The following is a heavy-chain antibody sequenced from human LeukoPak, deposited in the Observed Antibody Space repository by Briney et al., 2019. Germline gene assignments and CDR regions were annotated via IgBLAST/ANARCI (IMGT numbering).Heavy chain of an antibody. CDR1: GITFSNYA. D-gene: IGHD3-10*01. Sequence: GGSLRLSCAASGITFSNYAMNWVRQAPGKGLEWVSSISGGAGSASYADSVKGRFTMSRDNSKNTLYLQMNSLRAEDTAVYYCAKDGGYGSGNYYPDYWGQGTLVTVSS. CDR3: AKDGGYGSGNYYPDY. J-gene: IGHJ4*02. CDR2: ISGGAGSA. V-gene: IGHV3-23*01.